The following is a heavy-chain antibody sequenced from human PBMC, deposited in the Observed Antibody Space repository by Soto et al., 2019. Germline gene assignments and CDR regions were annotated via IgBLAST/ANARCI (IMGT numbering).Heavy chain of an antibody. CDR2: INSDGSST. CDR1: RFTFGSYA. J-gene: IGHJ4*02. V-gene: IGHV3-74*01. Sequence: PGGSLRLSCAASRFTFGSYAMSWVRQAPGKGLEWVSRINSDGSSTSYADSVKGRFTISRDNAKNSLYLQMNSLRAEDTAVYYCARDPRIAARPLFDYWGQGTLVTVSS. D-gene: IGHD6-6*01. CDR3: ARDPRIAARPLFDY.